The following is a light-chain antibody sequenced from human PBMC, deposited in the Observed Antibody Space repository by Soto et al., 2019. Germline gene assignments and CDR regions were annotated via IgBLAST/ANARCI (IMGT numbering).Light chain of an antibody. V-gene: IGKV3-20*01. CDR3: QHYDSLPIT. CDR2: GAS. Sequence: EIVLWQSPGTLSLSPWERATLSSSASQSVSSSYLAWYQQKPGQAPRLLIYGASSRATGIPDRFSGSGSGTDFTLTISRLEPEDFAVFYCQHYDSLPITFGQGTRLEIK. CDR1: QSVSSSY. J-gene: IGKJ5*01.